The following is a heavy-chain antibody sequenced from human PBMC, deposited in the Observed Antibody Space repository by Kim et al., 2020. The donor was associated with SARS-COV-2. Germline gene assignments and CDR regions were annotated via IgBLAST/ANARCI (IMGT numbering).Heavy chain of an antibody. CDR3: AGTVTTEYYYYGMDV. V-gene: IGHV6-1*01. Sequence: SQTLSLTCAIAGDSVSSNSAAWNWMRQPPSRGLEWLGRTYYRSKWYNDYAVSVKSRITINPDTSKNQFSLQLNSVTPEDTAVYYCAGTVTTEYYYYGMDVCGPGTTVTVSS. J-gene: IGHJ6*02. CDR1: GDSVSSNSAA. D-gene: IGHD4-17*01. CDR2: TYYRSKWYN.